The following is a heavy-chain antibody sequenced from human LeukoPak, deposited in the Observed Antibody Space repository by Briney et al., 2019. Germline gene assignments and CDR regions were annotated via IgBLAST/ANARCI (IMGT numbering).Heavy chain of an antibody. CDR3: ARVDYYGSGSYYYYFDY. CDR1: GGSISSSSYY. V-gene: IGHV4-39*07. CDR2: VYYSGST. Sequence: SETLSLTCTVSGGSISSSSYYWGWIRQPPGKGLEWIGSVYYSGSTYYNPSLKSRVTISVDTSKSQFSLKLSSVTAADTAVYYCARVDYYGSGSYYYYFDYWGQGTLVTVSS. D-gene: IGHD3-10*01. J-gene: IGHJ4*02.